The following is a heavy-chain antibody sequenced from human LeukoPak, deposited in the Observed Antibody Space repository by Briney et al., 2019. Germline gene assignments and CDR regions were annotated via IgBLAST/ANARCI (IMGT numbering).Heavy chain of an antibody. V-gene: IGHV1-69*13. Sequence: ASVKVSCKASGGTFSSYAISWVRQAPGQGLEWMGGIIPIFGTANYAQKFQGRVTITADESTSTAYMELSSLRSEDTAVYYCARDLGWLRLQTNDAFDIWGQGTMDTVSS. CDR1: GGTFSSYA. CDR3: ARDLGWLRLQTNDAFDI. CDR2: IIPIFGTA. D-gene: IGHD5-12*01. J-gene: IGHJ3*02.